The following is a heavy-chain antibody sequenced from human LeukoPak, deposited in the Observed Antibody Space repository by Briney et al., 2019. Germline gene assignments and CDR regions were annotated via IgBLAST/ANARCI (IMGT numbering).Heavy chain of an antibody. CDR3: ARDRIAVAGTVLDY. V-gene: IGHV1-69*01. J-gene: IGHJ4*02. CDR2: IIPIFGTA. CDR1: GGTFSSYA. D-gene: IGHD6-19*01. Sequence: GASVKVSCKASGGTFSSYAISWVRQAPGQGLEWMGGIIPIFGTANYAQKLQGRVTITADESTSTAYMELSSLRSEDTAVYYRARDRIAVAGTVLDYWGQPTLVTVPS.